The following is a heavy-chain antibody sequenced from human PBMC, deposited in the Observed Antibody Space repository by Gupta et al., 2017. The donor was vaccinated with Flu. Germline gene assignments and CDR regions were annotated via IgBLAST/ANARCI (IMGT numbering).Heavy chain of an antibody. V-gene: IGHV3-33*01. CDR1: TFSSVG. CDR2: IWADGNHQ. CDR3: VRERGPFDAFDI. Sequence: TFSSVGMHWVRQDPGKGLEWVAVIWADGNHQFYADSVQGRFILSRDNSKSTLSLQKTSLRAEDTALYYCVRERGPFDAFDIWGQGTMVTVSS. J-gene: IGHJ3*02. D-gene: IGHD3-10*01.